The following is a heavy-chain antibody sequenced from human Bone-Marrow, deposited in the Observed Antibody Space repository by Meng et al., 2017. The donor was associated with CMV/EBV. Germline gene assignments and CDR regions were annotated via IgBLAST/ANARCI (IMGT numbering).Heavy chain of an antibody. J-gene: IGHJ5*02. CDR2: ISGSSTTT. D-gene: IGHD1-14*01. CDR1: EFTFSDYY. Sequence: GESLKISCAASEFTFSDYYMSWIRQAPGKGPEWLSYISGSSTTTYYADSVKGRFTISRDNAKKSLYLQMNSLRAEDTAVYYCARAYNVPGWFDPWGQGTPVTVPS. V-gene: IGHV3-11*01. CDR3: ARAYNVPGWFDP.